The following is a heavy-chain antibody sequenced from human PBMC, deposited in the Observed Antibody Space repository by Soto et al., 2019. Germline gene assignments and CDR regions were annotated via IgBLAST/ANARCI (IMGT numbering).Heavy chain of an antibody. V-gene: IGHV3-13*01. CDR1: GFSFSNYD. CDR2: ITTAGDT. J-gene: IGHJ6*02. CDR3: ARELHGGSYGMDV. Sequence: EVQLVESGGSLVQPGGSLRLSCAASGFSFSNYDMHWVRQVTGKGLEWVSGITTAGDTYYSDSVKGRFTISREKAKNSLYLQMNSVNAGDTALYYCARELHGGSYGMDVWGQGTTVTVSS.